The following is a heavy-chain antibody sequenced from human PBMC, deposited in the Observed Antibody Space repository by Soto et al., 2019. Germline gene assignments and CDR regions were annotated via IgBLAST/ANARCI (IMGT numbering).Heavy chain of an antibody. Sequence: AEAMNISCKGSGYTFTNYWIGWVRQMPGKGLEWMGIIYPGDSDTKYNPSFQGQVTISADKSITTTYLQWSSLKASDTAIYYCAASIHYYRMDVWGQGYTVTVSS. CDR2: IYPGDSDT. J-gene: IGHJ6*02. CDR3: AASIHYYRMDV. CDR1: GYTFTNYW. V-gene: IGHV5-51*01.